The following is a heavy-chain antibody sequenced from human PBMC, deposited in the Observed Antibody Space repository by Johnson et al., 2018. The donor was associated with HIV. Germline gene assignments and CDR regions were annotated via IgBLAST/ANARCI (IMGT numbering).Heavy chain of an antibody. CDR2: ISYDGSNK. D-gene: IGHD3-22*01. V-gene: IGHV3-30-3*02. J-gene: IGHJ3*02. Sequence: QVQLVESGGGVVQPGGSLRLSCAASGFTFSSYAMHWVRQAPGKGLEWVAIISYDGSNKYYADSVKGRFTISRDNSKNTLYLQMNSLRAEDTAVYYCARPVPDYYDSSGYYSAAFDIWGQGTMVTVSS. CDR3: ARPVPDYYDSSGYYSAAFDI. CDR1: GFTFSSYA.